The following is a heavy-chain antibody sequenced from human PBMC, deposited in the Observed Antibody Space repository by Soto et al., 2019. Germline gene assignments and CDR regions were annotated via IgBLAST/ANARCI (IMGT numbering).Heavy chain of an antibody. D-gene: IGHD5-18*01. Sequence: SVKVSCKASGYTFTSYGISWVRQAPGQGLEWMGWISAYNGNTNYAQKLQGRVTMTTDTSTSTAYMELRSLRSDDTAVYYCARYARGYSYGPFNWFDTCGQGTVLTVSA. CDR3: ARYARGYSYGPFNWFDT. CDR1: GYTFTSYG. J-gene: IGHJ5*02. CDR2: ISAYNGNT. V-gene: IGHV1-18*01.